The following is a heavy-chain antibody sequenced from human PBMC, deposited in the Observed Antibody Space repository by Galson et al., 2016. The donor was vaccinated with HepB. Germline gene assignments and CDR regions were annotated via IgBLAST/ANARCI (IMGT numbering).Heavy chain of an antibody. CDR3: TRVRGATDGYNPYDS. CDR1: GFTFSDHY. D-gene: IGHD5-24*01. J-gene: IGHJ4*02. Sequence: SLRLSCAASGFTFSDHYMDWVRRAPGKGLEWIGRCRHRRYSYSTAYAASVKGRFSVSRDASTDSLYLQMNSLKSDDTAVYYCTRVRGATDGYNPYDSLGQGTLVTVSS. CDR2: CRHRRYSYST. V-gene: IGHV3-72*01.